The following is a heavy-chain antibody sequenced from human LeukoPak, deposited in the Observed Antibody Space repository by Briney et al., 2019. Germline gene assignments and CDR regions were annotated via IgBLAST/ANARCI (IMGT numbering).Heavy chain of an antibody. D-gene: IGHD3-3*01. J-gene: IGHJ4*02. V-gene: IGHV3-74*01. CDR3: AKDHYWSIDY. Sequence: GGSLRLSCAASGFDFSSNWMHWVRHAPGQGLVWVSRIKGDGISTNYAGSVKGRFTISRDIAKNTLYLQMNSLRAEDTGVYYCAKDHYWSIDYWGRGTLVTVSS. CDR2: IKGDGIST. CDR1: GFDFSSNW.